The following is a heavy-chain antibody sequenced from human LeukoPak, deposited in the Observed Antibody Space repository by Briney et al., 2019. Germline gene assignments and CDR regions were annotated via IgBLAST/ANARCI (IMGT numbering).Heavy chain of an antibody. CDR2: IYPGDSDT. D-gene: IGHD5-18*01. J-gene: IGHJ5*02. CDR3: ARLSDTTS. CDR1: GYTFSNFW. V-gene: IGHV5-51*01. Sequence: PGESLKISCKGSGYTFSNFWIAWVRQMPGKGLEWMGCIYPGDSDTRYSPSFQGQVTISADKSLATASLLWSSVKASDTAMYFCARLSDTTSWGQGTLVTVSS.